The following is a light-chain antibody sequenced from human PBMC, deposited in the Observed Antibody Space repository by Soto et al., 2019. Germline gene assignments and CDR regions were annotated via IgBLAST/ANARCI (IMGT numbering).Light chain of an antibody. Sequence: DIVLTQSPGTLSLSPGERATLSCRASQSVSSNYLAWHQQKPGQAPRLLIYGASSRATGIPDRFSGSGSGTDFTLTLSRLEPEDFAVYFCQQYGSSPPWTFGQWTKVEI. CDR3: QQYGSSPPWT. V-gene: IGKV3-20*01. CDR1: QSVSSNY. J-gene: IGKJ1*01. CDR2: GAS.